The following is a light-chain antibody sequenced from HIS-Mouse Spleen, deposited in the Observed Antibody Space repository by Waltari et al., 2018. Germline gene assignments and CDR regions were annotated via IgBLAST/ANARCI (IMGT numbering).Light chain of an antibody. CDR3: QQSYSTPRT. CDR1: QSISSY. J-gene: IGKJ1*01. CDR2: AAS. Sequence: DIQMTQSPSSLSAPVGDRVSITCRARQSISSYLNWYQQKPGKAPKLLIYAASSLQSWVPSRFSGSGSGTDFTLTISSLQPEDFATYYCQQSYSTPRTFGQGTKVEIK. V-gene: IGKV1-39*01.